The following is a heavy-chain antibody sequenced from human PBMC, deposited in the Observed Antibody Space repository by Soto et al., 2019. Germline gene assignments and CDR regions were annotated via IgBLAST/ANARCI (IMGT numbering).Heavy chain of an antibody. J-gene: IGHJ5*02. CDR2: IIPIFGTA. CDR3: AACITMVRGVIIWFDP. CDR1: GGTFSSYA. V-gene: IGHV1-69*13. Sequence: GASVKVSCKXSGGTFSSYAISWVRQAPGQGLEWMGGIIPIFGTANYAQKFQGRVTITADESTSTAYMELSSLRSEDTAVYYCAACITMVRGVIIWFDPWGQGTLVTVSS. D-gene: IGHD3-10*01.